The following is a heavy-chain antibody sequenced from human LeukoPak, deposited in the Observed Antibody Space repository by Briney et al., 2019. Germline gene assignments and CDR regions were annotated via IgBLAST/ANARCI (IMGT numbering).Heavy chain of an antibody. CDR2: ISSSGSTI. D-gene: IGHD6-19*01. CDR1: GFTFSSYS. Sequence: PGGSLRLSCAASGFTFSSYSMNWVRQAPGKGLEWVSYISSSGSTIYYADSVKGRFTISRDNAKNTLYLQMNSLRAEDTAVCYCARDQGSGCFDLWGQGTLVTVSS. CDR3: ARDQGSGCFDL. V-gene: IGHV3-48*04. J-gene: IGHJ5*02.